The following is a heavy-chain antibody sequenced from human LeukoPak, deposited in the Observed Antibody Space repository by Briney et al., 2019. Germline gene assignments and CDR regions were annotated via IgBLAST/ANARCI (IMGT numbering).Heavy chain of an antibody. V-gene: IGHV3-53*01. D-gene: IGHD2-15*01. Sequence: PGGSLRLSSAASGFTVSSNYMSWVRQAPGKGLEWVSVIYSGGSTYYADSVKGRFTISRDNSKNTLYLQMNSLRAEDTAVYYCARYCSGGSCYALDAFDIWGQGTMVTVSS. CDR3: ARYCSGGSCYALDAFDI. J-gene: IGHJ3*02. CDR1: GFTVSSNY. CDR2: IYSGGST.